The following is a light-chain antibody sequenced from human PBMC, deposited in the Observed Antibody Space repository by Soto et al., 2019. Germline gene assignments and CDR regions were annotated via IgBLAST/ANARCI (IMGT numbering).Light chain of an antibody. J-gene: IGKJ1*01. CDR2: GAS. CDR3: QQYITSPRT. Sequence: EVGLTQSPATLSLSPGERASLSCRASQNVRAAYLAWYQRRPGQAPRLLIYGASSRATCIPDRFSGIGSGTNFTLTISRLEPEDFVVYYCQQYITSPRTFGPGTKWIS. CDR1: QNVRAAY. V-gene: IGKV3-20*01.